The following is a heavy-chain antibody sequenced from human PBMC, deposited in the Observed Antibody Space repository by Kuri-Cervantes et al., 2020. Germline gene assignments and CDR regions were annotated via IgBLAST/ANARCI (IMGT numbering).Heavy chain of an antibody. J-gene: IGHJ4*02. CDR1: GGSFSGYY. V-gene: IGHV4-34*01. CDR2: INHSGST. D-gene: IGHD3-3*01. CDR3: ARGLRRFLEWSSVYFDF. Sequence: GSLRLSCAVYGGSFSGYYWSWIRQPPGKGLEWIGEINHSGSTNYNPSLKSRVTISVDTSKNQFSLKLSSVTAADTAVYYCARGLRRFLEWSSVYFDFWGQGTLVTVSS.